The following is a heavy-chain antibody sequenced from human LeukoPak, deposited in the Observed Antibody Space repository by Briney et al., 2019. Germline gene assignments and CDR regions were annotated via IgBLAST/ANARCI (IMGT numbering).Heavy chain of an antibody. CDR1: GGSISSYY. D-gene: IGHD3-10*01. CDR3: ARDRYGSGSYYRSAGWFDP. Sequence: GSLRLSCTVSGGSISSYYWSWIRQPPGKGLEWIGYIYYSGSTNYNPSLKSRVTISVDTSKNQFSLKLSSVTAADTAVYYCARDRYGSGSYYRSAGWFDPWGQGTLVTVSS. V-gene: IGHV4-59*01. CDR2: IYYSGST. J-gene: IGHJ5*02.